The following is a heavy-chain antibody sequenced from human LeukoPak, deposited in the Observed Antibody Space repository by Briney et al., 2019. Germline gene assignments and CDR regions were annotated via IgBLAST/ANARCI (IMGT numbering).Heavy chain of an antibody. CDR1: GXTFSSYG. J-gene: IGHJ4*02. D-gene: IGHD6-13*01. CDR2: IWYDGSNK. V-gene: IGHV3-33*01. Sequence: PGGSLRLSCAASGXTFSSYGVHWVRQAPGKGLEWVAVIWYDGSNKYYADSVKGRFTISRDNSKNTLYLQMNSLRAEDTAVYYCARDASAGTLDYWGQGTLVTVSS. CDR3: ARDASAGTLDY.